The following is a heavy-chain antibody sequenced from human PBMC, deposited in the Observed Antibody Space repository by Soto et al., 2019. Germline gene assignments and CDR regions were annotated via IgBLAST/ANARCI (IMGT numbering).Heavy chain of an antibody. Sequence: SETLSLTCTVSGGSISSSSYYWGWIRQPPGKGLEWIGSIYYSGSTYYNPSLKSRVTISVDTSKNRFSLKLSSVTAADTAVYYCARHETTYYDFWSGCLMDVWGQGTAVTVSS. CDR2: IYYSGST. CDR1: GGSISSSSYY. CDR3: ARHETTYYDFWSGCLMDV. V-gene: IGHV4-39*01. D-gene: IGHD3-3*01. J-gene: IGHJ6*02.